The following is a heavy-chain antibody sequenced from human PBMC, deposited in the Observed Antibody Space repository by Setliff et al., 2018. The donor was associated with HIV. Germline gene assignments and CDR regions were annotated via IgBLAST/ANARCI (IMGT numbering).Heavy chain of an antibody. CDR1: GGSSSDYV. J-gene: IGHJ4*02. CDR3: ATGQSPASYYGSGMVGSYFHS. D-gene: IGHD3-10*01. Sequence: SVKVSCKTSGGSSSDYVIGWVRQAPGQSLDWMGGVNPRSEAADRSQKFRDRVTISADASTNTAYMELRRLRYDDTATYYCATGQSPASYYGSGMVGSYFHSWGQGTLVTVSS. V-gene: IGHV1-69*13. CDR2: VNPRSEAA.